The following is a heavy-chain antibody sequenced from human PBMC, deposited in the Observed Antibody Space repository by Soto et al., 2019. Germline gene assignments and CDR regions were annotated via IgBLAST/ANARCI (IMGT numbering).Heavy chain of an antibody. CDR1: GYSFTSYW. V-gene: IGHV5-10-1*01. CDR3: ARQEYSSSWYQEDYYYYGMDV. Sequence: PGESLKISCKGSGYSFTSYWISWVRQMPGKGLEWMGRTDPSDSYTNYSPSFQGHVTISADKSISTAYLQWSSLKASDTAMYYCARQEYSSSWYQEDYYYYGMDVWGQGTTVTVSS. CDR2: TDPSDSYT. J-gene: IGHJ6*02. D-gene: IGHD6-13*01.